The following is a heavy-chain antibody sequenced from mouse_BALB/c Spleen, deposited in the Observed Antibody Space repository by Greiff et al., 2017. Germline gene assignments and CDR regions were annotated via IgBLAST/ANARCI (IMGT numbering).Heavy chain of an antibody. V-gene: IGHV5-4*02. CDR2: ISDGGSYT. CDR1: GFTFSDYY. CDR3: ASLITTVMDY. D-gene: IGHD2-4*01. J-gene: IGHJ4*01. Sequence: EVKLMESGGGLVKPGGSLKLSCAASGFTFSDYYMYWVRQTPEKRLEWVATISDGGSYTYYPDSVKGRFTISRDNAKNNLYLQMSSLKSEDTAMYYCASLITTVMDYWGQGTSVTVSS.